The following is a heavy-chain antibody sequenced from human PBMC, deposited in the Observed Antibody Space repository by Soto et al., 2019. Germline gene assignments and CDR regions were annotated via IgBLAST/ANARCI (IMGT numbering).Heavy chain of an antibody. Sequence: QMHLVESGGGLVQPAMSLRLSCAVSGVPFTTHGIHWVRQAPGKGLEWVADISYNGIDKWYVDSVKGRFTISRDHFGDKAELQMNGLRPEDTAVYYWASGEGQNGHDTRFDHWGQGTLVTVSS. V-gene: IGHV3-30*03. CDR1: GVPFTTHG. CDR3: ASGEGQNGHDTRFDH. D-gene: IGHD5-12*01. J-gene: IGHJ4*02. CDR2: ISYNGIDK.